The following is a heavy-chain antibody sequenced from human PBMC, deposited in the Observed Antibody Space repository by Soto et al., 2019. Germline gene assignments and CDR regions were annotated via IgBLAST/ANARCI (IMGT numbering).Heavy chain of an antibody. J-gene: IGHJ6*02. CDR1: GGTFSSYA. D-gene: IGHD3-3*01. Sequence: SVKVSCKASGGTFSSYAISWVRQAPGQGLEWMGGIIPIFGIANYAQKFQGRVTITADESTSTAYMELSSLRSEDTAVYYCAICLALEWLLHDYYYYGMYVWGQGSTVTVSS. CDR2: IIPIFGIA. V-gene: IGHV1-69*13. CDR3: AICLALEWLLHDYYYYGMYV.